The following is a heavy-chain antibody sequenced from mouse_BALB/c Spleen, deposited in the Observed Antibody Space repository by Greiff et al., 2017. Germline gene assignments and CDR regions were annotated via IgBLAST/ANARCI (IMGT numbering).Heavy chain of an antibody. CDR3: AREGNYFDY. CDR2: IYPGDGST. Sequence: VQLQQSGPELVKPGASVKMSCKASGYTFTSYYIHWVKQRPGQGLEWIGWIYPGDGSTKYNEKFKGKTTLTADKSSSTAYMLLSSLTSEDSAIYFCAREGNYFDYWGQGTTLTVSS. V-gene: IGHV1S56*01. J-gene: IGHJ2*01. CDR1: GYTFTSYY.